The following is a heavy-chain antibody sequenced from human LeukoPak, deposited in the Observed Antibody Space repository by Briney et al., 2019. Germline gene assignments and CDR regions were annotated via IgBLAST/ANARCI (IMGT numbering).Heavy chain of an antibody. V-gene: IGHV3-23*01. CDR2: ISYSGGRT. J-gene: IGHJ4*02. CDR3: AKRGVVIRVILVGFHKEAYYFDS. D-gene: IGHD3-22*01. Sequence: GGSLRLSCAVSGITLSNYGMSWVRQAPGKGLEWVAGISYSGGRTNYADSVKGRFTISRDNHKNTLYLQMNSLRAEDTAVYFCAKRGVVIRVILVGFHKEAYYFDSWGQGVLVTVSS. CDR1: GITLSNYG.